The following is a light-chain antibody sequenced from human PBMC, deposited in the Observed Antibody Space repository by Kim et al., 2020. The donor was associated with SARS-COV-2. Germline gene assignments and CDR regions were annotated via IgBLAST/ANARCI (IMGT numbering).Light chain of an antibody. CDR1: QSVKNN. Sequence: IVMTQSPATLSVSPGERVTLSCRASQSVKNNLAWYQQRPGQAPRLLIYGASTRATDISARFSGSGSGTEFTLTIRSLQSEDLAVYYCQQYNDSPLLTFGGGTKLEI. CDR3: QQYNDSPLLT. CDR2: GAS. V-gene: IGKV3-15*01. J-gene: IGKJ4*01.